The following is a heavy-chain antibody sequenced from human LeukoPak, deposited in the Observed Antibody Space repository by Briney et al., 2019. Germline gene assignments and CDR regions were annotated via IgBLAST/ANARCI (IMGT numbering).Heavy chain of an antibody. CDR3: ARDTPQHLKRFDY. D-gene: IGHD6-13*01. CDR2: INTYNGNT. V-gene: IGHV1-18*01. J-gene: IGHJ4*02. CDR1: GYTLNKFG. Sequence: PGASVKVSCKASGYTLNKFGMSWVRPAPGQGLEWLGWINTYNGNTKLGEKFQGRVTMTTDTSTSIVYMELTSLRTDDTAVYFCARDTPQHLKRFDYWGQGTLITVSS.